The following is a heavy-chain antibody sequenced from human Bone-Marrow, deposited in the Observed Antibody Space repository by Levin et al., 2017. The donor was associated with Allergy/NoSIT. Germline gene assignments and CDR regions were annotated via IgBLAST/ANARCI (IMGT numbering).Heavy chain of an antibody. CDR1: GDTFDRYT. V-gene: IGHV1-69*02. D-gene: IGHD6-13*01. CDR3: ARVKIAAAGTIDS. Sequence: SVKVSCKASGDTFDRYTISWVRQAPGQGLEWMGRIFPILGIPNFAQKFQDRVTLTADKSTNTAYMELSSLTSEDTAMYYCARVKIAAAGTIDSWGQGTLVTVSS. J-gene: IGHJ4*02. CDR2: IFPILGIP.